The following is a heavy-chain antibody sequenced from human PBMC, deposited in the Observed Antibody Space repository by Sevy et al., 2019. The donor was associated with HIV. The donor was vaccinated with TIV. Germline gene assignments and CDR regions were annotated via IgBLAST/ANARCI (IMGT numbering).Heavy chain of an antibody. D-gene: IGHD3-16*02. V-gene: IGHV3-74*01. CDR2: INSEGSST. J-gene: IGHJ4*02. CDR3: ARETLEEYVWGTFRHPFDH. CDR1: GFTFSSYW. Sequence: GGSLRLSCAVSGFTFSSYWMHWVRQVPGKGLVWLSRINSEGSSTSYVDSVRGRFTISRDNAKNTLYLQMNSLRAEDTACYFCARETLEEYVWGTFRHPFDHWGQGTLVTVS.